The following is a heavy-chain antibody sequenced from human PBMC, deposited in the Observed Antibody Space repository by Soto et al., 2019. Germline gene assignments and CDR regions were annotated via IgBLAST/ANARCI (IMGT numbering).Heavy chain of an antibody. CDR2: IYSAGST. Sequence: GGSLRLSCAVSGLTVSRTQMSWVRQAPGKGRQWVSVIYSAGSTYYANAVKGRFTIPRDISENKICLELNGLTVDDTAVYYCARAREPEYSSSIFFDYWGRGTVVTV. CDR1: GLTVSRTQ. V-gene: IGHV3-53*01. J-gene: IGHJ4*01. D-gene: IGHD6-6*01. CDR3: ARAREPEYSSSIFFDY.